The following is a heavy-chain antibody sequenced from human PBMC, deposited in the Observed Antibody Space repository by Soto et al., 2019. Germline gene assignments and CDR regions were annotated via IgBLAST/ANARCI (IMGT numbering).Heavy chain of an antibody. J-gene: IGHJ5*02. V-gene: IGHV3-23*01. Sequence: GGSLRLSCAASGFSFSYYSMSWVRQAPGKGLEWVSSISGSGANTYYADSVKGRFSISRDNSKNTLYLQLNSLRAEDTAEYYCAKHLADYESGYFRWLDAWGQGTLVTVSS. D-gene: IGHD3-9*01. CDR1: GFSFSYYS. CDR3: AKHLADYESGYFRWLDA. CDR2: ISGSGANT.